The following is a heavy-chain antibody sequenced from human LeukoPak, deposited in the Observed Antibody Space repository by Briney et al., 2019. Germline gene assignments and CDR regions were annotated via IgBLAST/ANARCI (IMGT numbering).Heavy chain of an antibody. D-gene: IGHD3-10*01. CDR2: FDPEDGET. CDR1: GYTLTELS. CDR3: AGGAYYYGSGSYYYFDY. V-gene: IGHV1-24*01. Sequence: ASVKVSCTVSGYTLTELSMHWVRQAPGKGLEWMGGFDPEDGETIYAQKFQGRVTMTEDTSTDTAYMELSSLRSEDTAVYYCAGGAYYYGSGSYYYFDYWGQGTLVTVSS. J-gene: IGHJ4*02.